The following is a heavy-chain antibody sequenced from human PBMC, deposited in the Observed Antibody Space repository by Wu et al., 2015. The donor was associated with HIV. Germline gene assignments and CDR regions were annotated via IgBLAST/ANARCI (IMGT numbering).Heavy chain of an antibody. CDR1: GGTFSSYA. Sequence: QVQLVQSGAEVKKPGSSVKVSCKASGGTFSSYAISWVRQAPGQGLEWMGGIIPIFGTANYAQKFQGRVTITADESTSTAYMELSSLRSEDTAVYYCARDQSPWDTAMGRNDAFDIWGQGTMVTVSS. CDR2: IIPIFGTA. V-gene: IGHV1-69*12. CDR3: ARDQSPWDTAMGRNDAFDI. D-gene: IGHD5-18*01. J-gene: IGHJ3*02.